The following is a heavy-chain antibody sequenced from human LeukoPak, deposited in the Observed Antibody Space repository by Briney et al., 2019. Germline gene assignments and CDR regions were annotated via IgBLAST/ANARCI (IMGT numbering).Heavy chain of an antibody. CDR2: INANSGTR. V-gene: IGHV3-23*01. D-gene: IGHD6-19*01. Sequence: GGSLRLSCEASGFAFSFFAMSWLRQAPGKGLEWVSTINANSGTRSYAASVRGRFTISRDNPKNTLYLQLNTLRADDTAVYYCAKPISGGLAVTADWFAPWGQGTLVVVSS. CDR1: GFAFSFFA. CDR3: AKPISGGLAVTADWFAP. J-gene: IGHJ5*01.